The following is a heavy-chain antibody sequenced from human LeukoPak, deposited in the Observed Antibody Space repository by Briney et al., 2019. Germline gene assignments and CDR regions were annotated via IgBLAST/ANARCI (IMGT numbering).Heavy chain of an antibody. CDR3: ARGDDSGYYDYFDY. D-gene: IGHD5-12*01. CDR2: IYTGGNT. CDR1: GFSFSNYV. Sequence: GGSLRLSCAASGFSFSNYVMSWVRQAPGKGLEWVSTIYTGGNTYYAASVKGRFTISRDFSKNTVFLHMNSLRAEDTAMYYCARGDDSGYYDYFDYWGQGALVTVSS. J-gene: IGHJ4*02. V-gene: IGHV3-53*01.